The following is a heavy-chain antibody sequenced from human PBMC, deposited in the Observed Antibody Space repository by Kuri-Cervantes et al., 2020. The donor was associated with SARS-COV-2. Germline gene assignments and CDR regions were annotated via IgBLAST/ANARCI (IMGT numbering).Heavy chain of an antibody. CDR3: ARGLKSYYDSSGTKSLQH. V-gene: IGHV7-4-1*02. J-gene: IGHJ1*01. CDR1: GYTFTSYA. Sequence: ASVKVSCKASGYTFTSYAMNWVRQAPGQGLEWMGWIHTNTGNPTYAQGFTGRFVFSLDTSVSTAYLQISSLKAEDTAVYYCARGLKSYYDSSGTKSLQHWGQGTLVTVSS. D-gene: IGHD3-22*01. CDR2: IHTNTGNP.